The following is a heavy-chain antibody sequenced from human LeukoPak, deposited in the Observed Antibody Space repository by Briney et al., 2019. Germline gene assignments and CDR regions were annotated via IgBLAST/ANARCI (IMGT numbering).Heavy chain of an antibody. CDR2: IKQDGSEK. CDR3: ARDDYGDYVVHYYYYMDV. D-gene: IGHD4-17*01. J-gene: IGHJ6*03. Sequence: GGSLRLSCAASGFTFSSYWMSWVRQAPGKGLEWVANIKQDGSEKYYVDSVKGRFTISRDNAKNSLYLQMNSLRAEDTAVYYCARDDYGDYVVHYYYYMDVWGKGTTVTISS. CDR1: GFTFSSYW. V-gene: IGHV3-7*01.